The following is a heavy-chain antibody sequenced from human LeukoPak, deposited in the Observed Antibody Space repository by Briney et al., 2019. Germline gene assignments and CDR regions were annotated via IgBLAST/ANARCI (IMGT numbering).Heavy chain of an antibody. CDR3: AKDNRRHYTSGPNPDSLH. CDR1: RFTFDDYA. V-gene: IGHV3-9*01. CDR2: ISWNSGSI. Sequence: PGGFLRLSCAASRFTFDDYAMHWVRQAPGKGLEWVSGISWNSGSIGYADSVKGRFTISRDNAKNSLYLQMNSLRVEDTAFYYCAKDNRRHYTSGPNPDSLHWGQGALVTVSS. J-gene: IGHJ4*02. D-gene: IGHD6-19*01.